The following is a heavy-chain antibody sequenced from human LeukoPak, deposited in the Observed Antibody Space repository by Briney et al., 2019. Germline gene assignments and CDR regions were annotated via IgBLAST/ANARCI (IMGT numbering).Heavy chain of an antibody. V-gene: IGHV4-39*01. Sequence: SETLSPTCTVSGGSISSSSYYWGWIRQPPGKGLEWIGSIYYSGSTYYNPSLKSRVTISVDTSENQFSLKLSSVTAADTAVYYCARLGAFDIWGQGTMVTVSS. J-gene: IGHJ3*02. CDR2: IYYSGST. CDR1: GGSISSSSYY. CDR3: ARLGAFDI.